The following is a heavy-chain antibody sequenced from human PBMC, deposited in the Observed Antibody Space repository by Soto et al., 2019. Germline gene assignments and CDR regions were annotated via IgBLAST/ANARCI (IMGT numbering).Heavy chain of an antibody. J-gene: IGHJ6*02. CDR1: GGSISSGGYY. D-gene: IGHD6-6*01. CDR2: IYYSGST. CDR3: ARDSSSSLYYYGMDV. V-gene: IGHV4-31*03. Sequence: TLSLTCTVSGGSISSGGYYWSWIREHPGKGLEWIGYIYYSGSTYYNPSLKSRVTISVDTSKNQFSLKLSSVTAADTAVYYCARDSSSSLYYYGMDVWGQGTTVTVSS.